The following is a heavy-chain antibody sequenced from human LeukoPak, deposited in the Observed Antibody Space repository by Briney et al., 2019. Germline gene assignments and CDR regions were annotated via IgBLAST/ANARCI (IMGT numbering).Heavy chain of an antibody. D-gene: IGHD2-2*01. CDR1: GFTFSSYA. V-gene: IGHV3-23*01. CDR2: ISETGGGS. Sequence: GGSLRLSCAASGFTFSSYAMSWVRQAPGKGLEWVSSISETGGGSYYADSMKGRFTISRDNSKNTLYLQMNSLRAEDTALYYCAKNHRRVVPAAMSWDYWGQGTLVTVSS. CDR3: AKNHRRVVPAAMSWDY. J-gene: IGHJ4*02.